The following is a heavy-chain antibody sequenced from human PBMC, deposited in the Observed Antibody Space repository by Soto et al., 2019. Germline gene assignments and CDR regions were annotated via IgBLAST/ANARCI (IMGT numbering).Heavy chain of an antibody. CDR1: GFTFSSYA. V-gene: IGHV3-23*01. D-gene: IGHD3-10*01. CDR3: AKNRAQPYYGSGSYDY. CDR2: ISGSGVST. J-gene: IGHJ4*02. Sequence: GGSLRLSCAASGFTFSSYAMSWVRQASGKGLEWVSGISGSGVSTYYADSVKGRFTVSRDNSKNTLYLQMNSLRAEDTAVYYCAKNRAQPYYGSGSYDYWGQGTLVTVSS.